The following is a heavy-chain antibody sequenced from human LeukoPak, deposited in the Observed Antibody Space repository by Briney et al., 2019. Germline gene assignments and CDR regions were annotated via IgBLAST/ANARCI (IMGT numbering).Heavy chain of an antibody. CDR2: IWSDGSNK. Sequence: PGRSLRLSRAASGFIFRRYGMHWARDPPGRGLEDLAVIWSDGSNKYYADSAKGRFTISRDNSKNTLYLQMNNLRAEDTAVYYCARAAYYDSSGYYYGIDFWGQGTLVTVSS. J-gene: IGHJ4*02. V-gene: IGHV3-33*01. CDR1: GFIFRRYG. D-gene: IGHD3-22*01. CDR3: ARAAYYDSSGYYYGIDF.